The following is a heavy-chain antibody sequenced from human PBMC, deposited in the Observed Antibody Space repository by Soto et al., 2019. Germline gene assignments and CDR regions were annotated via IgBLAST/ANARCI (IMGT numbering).Heavy chain of an antibody. CDR1: GYTFTSYY. CDR2: INPSGGST. CDR3: ARICSGGSCAAGHFDY. J-gene: IGHJ4*02. D-gene: IGHD2-15*01. Sequence: QVQLVQSGAEVKKPGASVKVSCKASGYTFTSYYMHWVRQAPGQGLEWMGIINPSGGSTSYAQKCQGRVTMTRDTSTRTVYMELSSLRSEDTAVYYCARICSGGSCAAGHFDYWGQGTLVTVSS. V-gene: IGHV1-46*03.